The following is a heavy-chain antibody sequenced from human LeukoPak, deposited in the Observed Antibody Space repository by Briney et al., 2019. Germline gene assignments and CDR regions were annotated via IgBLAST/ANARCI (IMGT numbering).Heavy chain of an antibody. CDR2: ISGSGGST. Sequence: GGSLRLSCAASGFTFSSYAMSWVRQAPGKGLEWVSAISGSGGSTHYADSVKGRFTISRDNSKNTLYLQMNSLRAEDTAVYYCAKSSVVVVPAAIFDYWGQGTLVTVSS. J-gene: IGHJ4*02. V-gene: IGHV3-23*01. D-gene: IGHD2-2*02. CDR1: GFTFSSYA. CDR3: AKSSVVVVPAAIFDY.